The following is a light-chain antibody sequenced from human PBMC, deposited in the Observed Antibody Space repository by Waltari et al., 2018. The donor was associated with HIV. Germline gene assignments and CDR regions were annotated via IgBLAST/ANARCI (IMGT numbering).Light chain of an antibody. CDR2: GDS. V-gene: IGLV1-40*01. CDR3: QTFDITLGGFYV. J-gene: IGLJ1*01. CDR1: TSIVGTLSL. Sequence: QSVLTPPPSVSGPPGQRVTISCSVSTSIVGTLSLLHCYQQLPGMAPKLRISGDSNRPSGVPDRFSASKSGTSGSLTITGLQPEDEADYYCQTFDITLGGFYVFGTGTKVTVL.